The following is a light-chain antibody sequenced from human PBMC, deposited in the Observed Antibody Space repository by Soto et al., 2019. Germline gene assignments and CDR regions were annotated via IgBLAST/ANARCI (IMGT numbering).Light chain of an antibody. J-gene: IGKJ5*01. CDR1: ESVFGY. Sequence: EVVLTQSPATLSLSPGERAALSCRASESVFGYLAWYQHKPGQAPRLLIYDASNRATGVPARFSGSGSGTDFTLTISSLEPEDFAVYYCQQRYRWPPITFGQGTRLDNK. CDR2: DAS. CDR3: QQRYRWPPIT. V-gene: IGKV3-11*01.